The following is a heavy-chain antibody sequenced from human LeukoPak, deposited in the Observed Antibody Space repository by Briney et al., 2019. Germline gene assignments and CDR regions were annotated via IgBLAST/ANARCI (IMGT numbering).Heavy chain of an antibody. CDR2: ISGSGCST. CDR1: GFTFSSYA. V-gene: IGHV3-23*01. Sequence: PGGSLRLSCAASGFTFSSYAMSWVRQAPGKGLEWLSAISGSGCSTYYADSVKGRFTISRDNSKNTLYLQMNSLRAEDTAVYYCAKDTYYDSSGYYPGYFDYWGQGTLVTVSS. J-gene: IGHJ4*02. D-gene: IGHD3-22*01. CDR3: AKDTYYDSSGYYPGYFDY.